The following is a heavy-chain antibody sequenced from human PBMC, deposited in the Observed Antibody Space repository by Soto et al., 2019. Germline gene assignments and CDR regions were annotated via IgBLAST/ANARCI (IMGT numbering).Heavy chain of an antibody. Sequence: QVQLVQSGAEVKKPGASVKVSCKASGYTFSSYDIHWVRQAPGLGLEWMGWTNPNSGNTGSAQKFQGRVTMTRDMSKNTAYMELSILRSEDTSIYYCARAGGSSWYGDVDYWGQGTLVTVSS. CDR1: GYTFSSYD. D-gene: IGHD6-13*01. CDR3: ARAGGSSWYGDVDY. J-gene: IGHJ4*02. V-gene: IGHV1-8*01. CDR2: TNPNSGNT.